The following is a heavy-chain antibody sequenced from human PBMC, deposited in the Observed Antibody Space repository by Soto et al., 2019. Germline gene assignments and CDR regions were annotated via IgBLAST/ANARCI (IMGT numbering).Heavy chain of an antibody. CDR1: ARTIRSSSYY. D-gene: IGHD3-10*01. V-gene: IGHV4-39*01. Sequence: KTLSPTLTISARTIRSSSYYWCWIRQPPGKGLEWIGSIYYSGSTYYNPSLKGRVTISVDTSKNQFSLKLSSVTAADTAVYYCARMVRGVIMEYYGMDVWGQGTTVT. J-gene: IGHJ6*02. CDR3: ARMVRGVIMEYYGMDV. CDR2: IYYSGST.